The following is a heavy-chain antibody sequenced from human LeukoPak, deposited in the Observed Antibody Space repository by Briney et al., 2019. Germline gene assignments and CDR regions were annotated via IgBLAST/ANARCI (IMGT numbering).Heavy chain of an antibody. Sequence: GGSLRLSCAASGFTFSNYDMHWVRQATGKGLEWVSAIGTPGDTYYPDSVTGRFTISRDDAQNSVYLQMNSLGDGDTALYFCAREGYCGSPSGYAGWPFDLWGRGTLVTVSS. J-gene: IGHJ2*01. CDR1: GFTFSNYD. V-gene: IGHV3-13*04. D-gene: IGHD2-2*01. CDR2: IGTPGDT. CDR3: AREGYCGSPSGYAGWPFDL.